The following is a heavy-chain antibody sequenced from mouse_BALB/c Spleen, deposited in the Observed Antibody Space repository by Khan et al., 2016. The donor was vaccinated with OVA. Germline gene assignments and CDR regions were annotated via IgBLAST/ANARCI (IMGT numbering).Heavy chain of an antibody. V-gene: IGHV1-4*01. D-gene: IGHD2-14*01. CDR1: GYTFTSYT. Sequence: VELVESGAELARPGASVKMSCKASGYTFTSYTIHWIKERPGQGLEWIGYINPSNGYTNYNQKFKDKATLTTDKSSTKAYLQMNSLTSYDSAVYNCIRDGAYHRNDGWFAYWGQGTLVTVSA. CDR2: INPSNGYT. J-gene: IGHJ3*01. CDR3: IRDGAYHRNDGWFAY.